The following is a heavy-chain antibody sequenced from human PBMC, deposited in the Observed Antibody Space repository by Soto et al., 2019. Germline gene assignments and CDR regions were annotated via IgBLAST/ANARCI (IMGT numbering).Heavy chain of an antibody. CDR3: ARYRSLDP. CDR2: IKEDGSEK. D-gene: IGHD3-16*02. J-gene: IGHJ5*02. V-gene: IGHV3-7*03. CDR1: GFILRNYW. Sequence: EVQLVESGGGLVQPGGSLRLSCADSGFILRNYWMSWVRQAPGMGLQWVASIKEDGSEKYYVDPVKGRFTISRGNAKNSLYLQMTSLRAEDTAVYYCARYRSLDPWGQGILVTVSS.